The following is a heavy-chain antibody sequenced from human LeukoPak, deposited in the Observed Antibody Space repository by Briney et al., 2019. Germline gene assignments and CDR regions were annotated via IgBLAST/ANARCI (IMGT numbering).Heavy chain of an antibody. V-gene: IGHV3-48*03. CDR2: ISTSGSTI. J-gene: IGHJ6*03. Sequence: GGSLRLSCATSGFTFSSYEMIWVRQAPEKGLEWISYISTSGSTIYYADSVKGRFTISRDNAKNSLYLQMNSLRAEDTAVYYCARAGEQQLWGGGPDYYYYMDVWGKGTTVTVSS. CDR1: GFTFSSYE. CDR3: ARAGEQQLWGGGPDYYYYMDV. D-gene: IGHD6-13*01.